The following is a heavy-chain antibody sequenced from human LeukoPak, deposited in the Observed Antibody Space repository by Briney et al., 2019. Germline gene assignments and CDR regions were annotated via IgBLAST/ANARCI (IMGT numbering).Heavy chain of an antibody. D-gene: IGHD2-2*01. CDR3: ARDCSSTSCYVRVGFDY. CDR1: GGSISSSSYY. Sequence: SETLSLTCTVSGGSISSSSYYWGWIRQPPGKGLEWIGSIYYSGSTYYNPSLKSRVTISVDTSKNQFSLKLSSVTAADTAVYYCARDCSSTSCYVRVGFDYWGQGTLVTVSS. CDR2: IYYSGST. J-gene: IGHJ4*02. V-gene: IGHV4-39*07.